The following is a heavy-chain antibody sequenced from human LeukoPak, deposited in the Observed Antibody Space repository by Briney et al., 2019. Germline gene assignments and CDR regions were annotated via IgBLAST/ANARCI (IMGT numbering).Heavy chain of an antibody. V-gene: IGHV4-30-2*01. J-gene: IGHJ3*02. CDR1: GGSISSGGYS. Sequence: TLSLTCAVSGGSISSGGYSWSWIRQPPGTGLEWIGYIYHSGSTYYNPSLKSRVTISVDRSKNQFSLKLSSVTAADTAVYYCARDSPGHAFDIWGQGTMVTVSS. D-gene: IGHD2-8*02. CDR3: ARDSPGHAFDI. CDR2: IYHSGST.